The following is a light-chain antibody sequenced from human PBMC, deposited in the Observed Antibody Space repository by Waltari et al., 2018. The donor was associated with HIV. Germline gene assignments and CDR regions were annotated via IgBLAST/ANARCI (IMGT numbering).Light chain of an antibody. J-gene: IGKJ1*01. Sequence: EIVMTQSPATLSVSPEERATLSCRASQSVSNNLAWYQQKPGQAPRLLSYGASTRATGIPARFSGSGSGTEFTLTISSLQSGDFAVYYCQQYSKWPGTFGQGTKVDIK. V-gene: IGKV3D-15*01. CDR1: QSVSNN. CDR2: GAS. CDR3: QQYSKWPGT.